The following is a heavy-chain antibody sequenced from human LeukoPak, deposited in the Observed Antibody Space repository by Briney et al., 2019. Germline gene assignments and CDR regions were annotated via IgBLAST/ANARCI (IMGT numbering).Heavy chain of an antibody. CDR1: GYTFTGYY. D-gene: IGHD4/OR15-4a*01. CDR3: ARRAGAYSHPYDY. Sequence: ASVKISCKASGYTFTGYYMHWVRQAPGQGLEWMGWINPNSGGTNYAQKFQGRVTMTRDTSISTAYMELSRLRSDDTAVYYCARRAGAYSHPYDYWGQGTLVTVSS. J-gene: IGHJ4*02. V-gene: IGHV1-2*02. CDR2: INPNSGGT.